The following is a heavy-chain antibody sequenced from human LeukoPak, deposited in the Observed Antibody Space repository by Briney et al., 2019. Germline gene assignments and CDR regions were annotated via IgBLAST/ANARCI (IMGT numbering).Heavy chain of an antibody. Sequence: PGGSLRLSCAASGFTFSSYEMNWVRQAPGKGLEWVSYISSSGSTIYYADSVKGRFTISRDNAKNSLYLQMNSLRAEDTAVYYCARDLGYCSGGSRYSETFDYWGQGTLVTVS. CDR2: ISSSGSTI. CDR3: ARDLGYCSGGSRYSETFDY. CDR1: GFTFSSYE. D-gene: IGHD2-15*01. J-gene: IGHJ4*02. V-gene: IGHV3-48*03.